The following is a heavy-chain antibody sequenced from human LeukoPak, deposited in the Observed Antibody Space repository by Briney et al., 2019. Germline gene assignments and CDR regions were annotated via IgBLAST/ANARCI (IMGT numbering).Heavy chain of an antibody. CDR3: ARGGDCSSTSCYHYYYYYMDV. V-gene: IGHV1-2*02. CDR1: GYTFTGYY. CDR2: INPNSGGT. Sequence: ASVKVSCKASGYTFTGYYMHWVRQAPGQGLEWMGWINPNSGGTNYAQKFQGRVTMTRDTSISTAYMELSRLRSDDTAVYYCARGGDCSSTSCYHYYYYYMDVWGKGTTVTVSS. J-gene: IGHJ6*03. D-gene: IGHD2-2*01.